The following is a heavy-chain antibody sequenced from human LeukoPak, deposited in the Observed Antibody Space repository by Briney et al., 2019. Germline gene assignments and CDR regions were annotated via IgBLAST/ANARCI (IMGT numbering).Heavy chain of an antibody. J-gene: IGHJ2*01. CDR2: IIGSGSTT. V-gene: IGHV3-48*01. CDR1: GFTFSSYA. D-gene: IGHD3-10*01. CDR3: ARDGPKRMVRGAGTYWYFDL. Sequence: GGSLRLSCAASGFTFSSYAMRWVRQAPGKGLEWVSGIIGSGSTTFYADSVKGRFTISRDNAKNSLYLQMNSLRAEDTAVYYCARDGPKRMVRGAGTYWYFDLWGRGTLVTVSS.